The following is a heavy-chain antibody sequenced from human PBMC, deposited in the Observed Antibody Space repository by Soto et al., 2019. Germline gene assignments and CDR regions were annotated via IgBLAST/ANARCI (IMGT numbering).Heavy chain of an antibody. Sequence: SETLSLTCTVSGGSISSYYWSWIRQPPGNELEWIAYIYYSGSTNYNPSLKSRVTISVDTSKNQFSLKLTAVTAADTAVYYCARGRRYYYDNTGPYYFEHWGQGTLVTVSS. CDR2: IYYSGST. D-gene: IGHD3-22*01. CDR3: ARGRRYYYDNTGPYYFEH. V-gene: IGHV4-59*01. J-gene: IGHJ4*02. CDR1: GGSISSYY.